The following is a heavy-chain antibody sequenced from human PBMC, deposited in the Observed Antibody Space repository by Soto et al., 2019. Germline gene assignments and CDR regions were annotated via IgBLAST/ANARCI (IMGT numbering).Heavy chain of an antibody. J-gene: IGHJ6*02. CDR1: GGSISSSSYY. CDR3: ARDGREASGMQV. CDR2: IYYRGST. Sequence: MSLTCTVSGGSISSSSYYWGWIRQPPGKGLEWIGSIYYRGSTNYNPSLRSRSTISVDASKRQFSLKLNSVTTAYTAVYYCARDGREASGMQVWGQGTKVTVSS. V-gene: IGHV4-39*07. D-gene: IGHD1-26*01.